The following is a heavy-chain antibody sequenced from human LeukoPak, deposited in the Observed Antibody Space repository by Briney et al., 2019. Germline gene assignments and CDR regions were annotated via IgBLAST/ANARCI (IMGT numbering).Heavy chain of an antibody. V-gene: IGHV3-7*01. J-gene: IGHJ4*02. CDR1: GFTFSSYW. Sequence: GGSLTLSCAASGFTFSSYWMSWVRQAPGKGLEWVANIKQDGSEKYCVDSVKGRFTISRDNAKNSLYLQMNSLRAEDTAVYYCARVAIPRIYYFDYWGQGTLVTVSS. CDR3: ARVAIPRIYYFDY. CDR2: IKQDGSEK. D-gene: IGHD2-2*02.